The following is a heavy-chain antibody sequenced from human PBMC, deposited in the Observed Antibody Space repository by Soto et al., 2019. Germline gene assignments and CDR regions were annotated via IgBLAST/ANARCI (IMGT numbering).Heavy chain of an antibody. D-gene: IGHD3-22*01. CDR1: GFTFSSYG. J-gene: IGHJ4*02. CDR2: ISYDGSNK. CDR3: AKENDSSGYCYIGFDY. V-gene: IGHV3-30*18. Sequence: QVQLVESGGGVVQPGRSLRLSCAASGFTFSSYGMHWVRQAPGKGLEWVAVISYDGSNKYYADSVKGRFTISRDNSKNTLYLRMNSLRAEDTAVYYCAKENDSSGYCYIGFDYWGQGTLVTVSS.